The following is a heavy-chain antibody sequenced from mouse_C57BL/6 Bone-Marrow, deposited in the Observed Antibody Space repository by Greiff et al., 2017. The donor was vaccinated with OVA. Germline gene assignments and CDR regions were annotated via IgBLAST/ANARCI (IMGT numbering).Heavy chain of an antibody. J-gene: IGHJ1*03. Sequence: EVQLQQSGPVLVKPGASVKMSCKASGYTFTDYYMNWVKQSHGKSLEWIGGINPYNGGTSCNQKFKGKATLTVDKSYSTAYMELNSLTSEDSAVYYCARERGFPPYFDVWGTGTTVTVSS. CDR2: INPYNGGT. V-gene: IGHV1-19*01. CDR1: GYTFTDYY. CDR3: ARERGFPPYFDV.